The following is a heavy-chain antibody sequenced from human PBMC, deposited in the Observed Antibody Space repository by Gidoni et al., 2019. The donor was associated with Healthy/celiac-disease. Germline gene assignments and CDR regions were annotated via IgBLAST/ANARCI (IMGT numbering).Heavy chain of an antibody. CDR1: GFTFSSYW. Sequence: EVQLVESGGGLVQPGGSLRLSCAASGFTFSSYWMSWVRQAPGKGLEWVANIKQDGSEKYYVDSVKGRFTISRDNAKNSLYLQMNSLRAEDTAVYYCARVPSMITFGGVIAKYYFDYWGQGTLVTVSS. CDR3: ARVPSMITFGGVIAKYYFDY. CDR2: IKQDGSEK. V-gene: IGHV3-7*01. D-gene: IGHD3-16*02. J-gene: IGHJ4*02.